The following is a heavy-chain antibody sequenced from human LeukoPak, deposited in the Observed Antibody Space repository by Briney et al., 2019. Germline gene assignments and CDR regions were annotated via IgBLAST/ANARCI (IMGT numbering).Heavy chain of an antibody. Sequence: KTSETLSLTCTVSGGSISSYYWSWIRQPPGKGLEWIGYIYYSGSTNYNPSLKSRVTISVDTSKNQFSLKLSSVTAADTAVYYCAREVVGVSYYGMDVWGQGTTVTVSS. J-gene: IGHJ6*02. D-gene: IGHD2-2*01. V-gene: IGHV4-59*01. CDR2: IYYSGST. CDR1: GGSISSYY. CDR3: AREVVGVSYYGMDV.